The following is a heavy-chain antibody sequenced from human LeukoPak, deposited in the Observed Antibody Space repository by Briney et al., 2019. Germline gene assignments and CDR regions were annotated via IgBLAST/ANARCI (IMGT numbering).Heavy chain of an antibody. CDR3: ARAPRSIVVVVAATPSGVYFDY. D-gene: IGHD2-15*01. Sequence: SETLSLTCTVSGGSISSSSCYWGWIRQPPGKGLEWIGSIYYSGSTYYNPSLKSRVTISVDTSKNQFSLKLSSVTAADTAVYYCARAPRSIVVVVAATPSGVYFDYWGQGTLVTVSS. J-gene: IGHJ4*02. CDR1: GGSISSSSCY. V-gene: IGHV4-39*07. CDR2: IYYSGST.